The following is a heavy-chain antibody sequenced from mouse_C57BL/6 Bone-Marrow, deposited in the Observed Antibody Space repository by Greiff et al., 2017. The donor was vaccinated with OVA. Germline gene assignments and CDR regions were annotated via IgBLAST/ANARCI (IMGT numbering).Heavy chain of an antibody. CDR2: IWSGGST. CDR1: GFSLTSYG. V-gene: IGHV2-2*01. D-gene: IGHD2-1*01. Sequence: QVQLKESGPGLVQPSQSLSITCTVSGFSLTSYGVHWVRQSPGKGLEWLGVIWSGGSTDYNAAFISRLIISKDNSNSQVFFKMNILQADDTAIYYCARKGDRIYYGNYNYAMDYWGQGTSVTVSS. CDR3: ARKGDRIYYGNYNYAMDY. J-gene: IGHJ4*01.